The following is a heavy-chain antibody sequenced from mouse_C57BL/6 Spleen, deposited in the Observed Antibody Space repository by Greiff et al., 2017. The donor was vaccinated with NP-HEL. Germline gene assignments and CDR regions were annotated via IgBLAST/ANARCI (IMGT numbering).Heavy chain of an antibody. V-gene: IGHV5-4*01. CDR3: AREDYYGSSRGYFDV. CDR1: GFTFSSYA. D-gene: IGHD1-1*01. J-gene: IGHJ1*03. Sequence: EVQLVESGGGLVKPGGSLKLSCAASGFTFSSYAMSWVRQTPEKRLEWVATISDGGSYTYYPDNVKGPFTISRDNAKNNLYLQMSHLKSEDTAMYYCAREDYYGSSRGYFDVWGTGTTVTVSS. CDR2: ISDGGSYT.